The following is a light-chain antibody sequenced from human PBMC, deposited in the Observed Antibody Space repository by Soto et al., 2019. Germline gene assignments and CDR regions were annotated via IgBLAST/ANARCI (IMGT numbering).Light chain of an antibody. CDR3: QQYYVTPWT. CDR1: QSVLYSSNNKNY. J-gene: IGKJ1*01. V-gene: IGKV4-1*01. CDR2: WAS. Sequence: IVMTQSPDSLALSLCERSTINCKSSQSVLYSSNNKNYLAWYQQKPGQPPKLLIYWASTRESGVPDRFSGSGSGTDFTLTISSLQAEDVAVYYCQQYYVTPWTFGQGTKVDI.